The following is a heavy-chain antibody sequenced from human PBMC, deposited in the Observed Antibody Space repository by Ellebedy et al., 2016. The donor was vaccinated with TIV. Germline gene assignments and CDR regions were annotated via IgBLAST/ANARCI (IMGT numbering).Heavy chain of an antibody. CDR1: GFTFSSYW. V-gene: IGHV3-7*04. CDR2: IKEDGSAK. J-gene: IGHJ3*01. D-gene: IGHD3-22*01. CDR3: ARETHYYPG. Sequence: GGSLRLXXAASGFTFSSYWMSWVRQPPGKGLEWVANIKEDGSAKTYVDSVKGRFTISRDNVKNSLYLQMNSLRVEDMAVYYCARETHYYPGWGQGTMVTVSS.